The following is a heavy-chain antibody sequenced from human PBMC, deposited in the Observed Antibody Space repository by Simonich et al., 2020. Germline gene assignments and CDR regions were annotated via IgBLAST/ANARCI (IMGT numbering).Heavy chain of an antibody. D-gene: IGHD6-13*01. J-gene: IGHJ3*02. V-gene: IGHV4-39*01. CDR2: IYYRGST. Sequence: QLQLQESGPGLVKPSETLSLTCTVSGGSISSSSYYWGWIRQPPGQGLGGIGSIYYRGSTYYNPSLKSRVTISVDTSKNQFSLKLSSVTAADTAVYYCARHAGFAFDIWGQGTMVTVSS. CDR1: GGSISSSSYY. CDR3: ARHAGFAFDI.